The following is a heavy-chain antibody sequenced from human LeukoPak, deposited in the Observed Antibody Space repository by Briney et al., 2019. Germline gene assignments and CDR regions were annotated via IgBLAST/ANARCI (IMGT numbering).Heavy chain of an antibody. D-gene: IGHD3-9*01. V-gene: IGHV4-39*01. Sequence: ETLSLTCTVSGGSISSSSYHWGWIRLPPGKGLEWIGNLYYSGSTYYNPSLKSRVTISVDRSKNQFSLKLNSVTAADTAVYHCARSFDYSQEHDAFDIWGQGTMVTVSS. J-gene: IGHJ3*02. CDR1: GGSISSSSYH. CDR2: LYYSGST. CDR3: ARSFDYSQEHDAFDI.